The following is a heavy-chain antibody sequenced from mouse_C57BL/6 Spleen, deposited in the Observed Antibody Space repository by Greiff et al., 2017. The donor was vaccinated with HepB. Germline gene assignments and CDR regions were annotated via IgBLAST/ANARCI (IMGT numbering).Heavy chain of an antibody. CDR2: IYPGSGST. J-gene: IGHJ3*01. CDR1: GYTFTSYW. CDR3: AREGTGTAWFAY. V-gene: IGHV1-55*01. D-gene: IGHD4-1*01. Sequence: QVQLQQPGAELVKPGASVKMSCKASGYTFTSYWITWVKQRPGQGLEWIGDIYPGSGSTNYNEKFKSKATLTVDTSSSTAYMQRSSLTSEDSAVYYCAREGTGTAWFAYWGQGTLVTVSA.